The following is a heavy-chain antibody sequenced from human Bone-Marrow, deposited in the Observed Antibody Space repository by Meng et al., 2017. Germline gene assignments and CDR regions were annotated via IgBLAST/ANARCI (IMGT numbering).Heavy chain of an antibody. CDR2: INSDGSST. CDR1: GFTFSSYW. J-gene: IGHJ6*02. D-gene: IGHD3-22*01. CDR3: ARSYYYDSSGYSARYYYYGMDV. V-gene: IGHV3-74*01. Sequence: GGSLRLSCAASGFTFSSYWMHWVRQAPGKGLVWVSRINSDGSSTSYADSVKGRFTISRDNAKNTLYLQMNSLRAEDTAVYYCARSYYYDSSGYSARYYYYGMDVWGQGTTVTVSS.